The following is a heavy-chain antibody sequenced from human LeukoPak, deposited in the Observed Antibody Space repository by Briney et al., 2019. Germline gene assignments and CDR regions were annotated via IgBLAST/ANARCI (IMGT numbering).Heavy chain of an antibody. CDR1: GFTVRSNY. V-gene: IGHV3-53*01. J-gene: IGHJ4*02. CDR3: ARHSSSWYFAFDI. Sequence: GGSLRLSCAASGFTVRSNYMSWVRQAPGKGLEWVSVIYSGGSTYYADSVKGRFTISRDNSKNTLYLQMNSLRAEDTAVYYCARHSSSWYFAFDIWGQGTLVTVSS. CDR2: IYSGGST. D-gene: IGHD6-13*01.